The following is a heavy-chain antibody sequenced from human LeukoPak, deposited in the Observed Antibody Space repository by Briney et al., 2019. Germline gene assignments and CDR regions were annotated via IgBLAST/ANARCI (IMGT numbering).Heavy chain of an antibody. CDR2: ISYDGSNK. J-gene: IGHJ6*02. CDR1: GFTFSSYG. D-gene: IGHD3-22*01. V-gene: IGHV3-30*03. Sequence: GGSLRLSCAASGFTFSSYGMHWVRQAPGKGLEWVAVISYDGSNKYYADSVKGRFTISRDNSKNTLYLQMNSLRAEDTAVYYCARDRVDSGYYYVSYYYYGMDVWGQGTTVTVSS. CDR3: ARDRVDSGYYYVSYYYYGMDV.